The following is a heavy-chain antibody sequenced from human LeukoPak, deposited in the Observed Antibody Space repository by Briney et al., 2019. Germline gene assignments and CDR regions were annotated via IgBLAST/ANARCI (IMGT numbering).Heavy chain of an antibody. CDR3: ARDLHGWLRLQVFDY. D-gene: IGHD5-12*01. J-gene: IGHJ4*02. CDR1: GFTFSSYW. Sequence: GGSLRLSCAASGFTFSSYWMSWVRQAPGKGLEWVANIKQDGSEKYYVDSVKGRFTISGDNAKNSLYLQMNSLRAEDTAVYYCARDLHGWLRLQVFDYWGQGTLVTVSS. V-gene: IGHV3-7*01. CDR2: IKQDGSEK.